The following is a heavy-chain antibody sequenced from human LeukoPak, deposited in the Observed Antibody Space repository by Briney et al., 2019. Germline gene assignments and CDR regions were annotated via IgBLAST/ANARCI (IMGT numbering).Heavy chain of an antibody. CDR1: GYTFTDYY. CDR3: ATGSGYDYLAIDI. Sequence: GASVKVSCKASGYTFTDYYIQWVRPAPGQGLEWMGWINPNSGATNYPQKFQGRGTMTRDRSISTAYMELNRLRSDDTAIYYCATGSGYDYLAIDIWGQGTVVTVSS. J-gene: IGHJ3*02. V-gene: IGHV1-2*02. CDR2: INPNSGAT. D-gene: IGHD5-12*01.